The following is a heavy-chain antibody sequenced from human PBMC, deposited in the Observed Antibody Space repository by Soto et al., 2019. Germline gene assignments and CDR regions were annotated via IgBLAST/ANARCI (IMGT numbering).Heavy chain of an antibody. D-gene: IGHD6-13*01. CDR2: IYWDDDD. V-gene: IGHV2-5*02. Sequence: ITLKESGPTLVEPTQTLTLTCIFSGFSFRKTAEGVGWIRQPPGKALEWLALIYWDDDDRYSPSLKKRLTITKVPSKIQVVLTMTNMDPVDTATYFCAHRGSTADGASDFWGQGILVTVS. CDR3: AHRGSTADGASDF. CDR1: GFSFRKTAEG. J-gene: IGHJ4*02.